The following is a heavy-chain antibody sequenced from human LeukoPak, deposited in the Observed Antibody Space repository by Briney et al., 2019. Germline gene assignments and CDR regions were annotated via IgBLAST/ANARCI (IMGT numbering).Heavy chain of an antibody. CDR1: GGTFSSYA. J-gene: IGHJ3*02. CDR3: ARYCRGGSCYSAFDI. D-gene: IGHD2-15*01. CDR2: IIPIFGTA. Sequence: ASVKVSCKASGGTFSSYAISWVRQAPGQGLEGMGGIIPIFGTANYAQKFQGRVTITTDESTSTAYMELSSLRYEDTAVYYCARYCRGGSCYSAFDIWGQGTMVTVSS. V-gene: IGHV1-69*05.